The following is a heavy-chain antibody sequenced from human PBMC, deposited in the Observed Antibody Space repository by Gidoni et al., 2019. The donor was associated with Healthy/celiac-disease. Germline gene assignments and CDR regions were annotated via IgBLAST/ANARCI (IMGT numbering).Heavy chain of an antibody. CDR1: GYTFTSYD. CDR3: ARSRVAAPWWFDP. CDR2: MNPNSCNT. D-gene: IGHD6-6*01. V-gene: IGHV1-8*01. J-gene: IGHJ5*02. Sequence: QVQLVQSGAEVKKPGASVKVSCKDSGYTFTSYDINWVRQATGQGLEWMGWMNPNSCNTGYAQKFQGRVTMTRNTSISTAYMELSSLRSEDTAVYYCARSRVAAPWWFDPWGQGTLVTVSS.